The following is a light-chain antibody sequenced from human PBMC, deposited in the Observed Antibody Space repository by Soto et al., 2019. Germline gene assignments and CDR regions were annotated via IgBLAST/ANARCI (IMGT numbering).Light chain of an antibody. CDR3: AAWDDTLKRDV. J-gene: IGLJ1*01. V-gene: IGLV1-47*01. CDR1: ISNIGKNC. CDR2: WNH. Sequence: SVLPQPPSASWTAGQRVTLSCSGSISNIGKNCVSSSQQLPGTGRNLLIYWNHQRPSGVPDGFSGSKSGTSASLAISGRQSEDDSHYYCAAWDDTLKRDVFGTGTKVTVL.